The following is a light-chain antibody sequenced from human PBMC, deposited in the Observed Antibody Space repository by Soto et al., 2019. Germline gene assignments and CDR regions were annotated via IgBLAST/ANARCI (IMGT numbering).Light chain of an antibody. Sequence: DIQMTQSPSSLSASVGDRVTITCRASQSISSYLNWYQQKPGKAPKLLIYAASSLQSGVPSRFSGSGSGTDFTLTNSSLQPEDFATYYCQQSYSTLLWTFGQGTKVEIK. V-gene: IGKV1-39*01. J-gene: IGKJ1*01. CDR1: QSISSY. CDR3: QQSYSTLLWT. CDR2: AAS.